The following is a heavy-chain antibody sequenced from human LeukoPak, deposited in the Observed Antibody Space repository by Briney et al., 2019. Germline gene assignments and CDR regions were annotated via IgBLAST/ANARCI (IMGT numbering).Heavy chain of an antibody. CDR2: ISSDGNNK. D-gene: IGHD6-13*01. J-gene: IGHJ4*02. CDR1: GWNCVCFS. CDR3: ARGTTEIDQLGY. V-gene: IGHV3-30*03. Sequence: PRGPLRLGCTASGWNCVCFSVDWVRQDPGKGLEWVAVISSDGNNKNYVDSVKGRFTFSRDNAKNLLYLQMNSLRAEDTAVYYCARGTTEIDQLGYWGQGTLVTVSS.